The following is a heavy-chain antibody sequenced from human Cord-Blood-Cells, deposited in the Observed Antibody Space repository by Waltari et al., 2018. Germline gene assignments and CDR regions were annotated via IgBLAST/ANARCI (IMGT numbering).Heavy chain of an antibody. D-gene: IGHD7-27*01. J-gene: IGHJ3*02. CDR1: GGSISSGGYS. Sequence: QLQLQESGSGLVKPSQTLSLTCAVSGGSISSGGYSSSWIRQPPGKGLEWIGYIYHSGSTYYNPSLKSRVTISVDRSKNQFSLKLSSVTAADTAVYYCARNWEDAFDIWGQGTMVTVSS. CDR2: IYHSGST. V-gene: IGHV4-30-2*01. CDR3: ARNWEDAFDI.